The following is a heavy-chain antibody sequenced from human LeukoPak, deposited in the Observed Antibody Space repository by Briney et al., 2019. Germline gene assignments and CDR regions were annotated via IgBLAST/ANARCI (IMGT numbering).Heavy chain of an antibody. D-gene: IGHD1-1*01. J-gene: IGHJ4*02. CDR1: GFTFSVSW. Sequence: PGGSLRLSCAASGFTFSVSWMSWVRQAPGKGLEWVANIKYDGSEKYYVDSVKGRFTISRDNAKNSLYLQMNSLRAEDTAVYYCARGGTTFEHWAQGTLVTVSS. CDR2: IKYDGSEK. CDR3: ARGGTTFEH. V-gene: IGHV3-7*01.